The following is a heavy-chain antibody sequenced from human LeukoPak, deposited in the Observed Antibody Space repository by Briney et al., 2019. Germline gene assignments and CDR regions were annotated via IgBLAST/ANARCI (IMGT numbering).Heavy chain of an antibody. CDR1: GFTFSNYA. CDR2: VSGSSGST. CDR3: ATVWFRRFDY. Sequence: GGYLRLYCTASGFTFSNYAMSWVRQAPGKGLEWVSAVSGSSGSTYYADSVKGRFTISRDNSKNKLYPQMNSLRAEDTAVYYCATVWFRRFDYWGQGILVTVSS. V-gene: IGHV3-23*01. D-gene: IGHD3-16*01. J-gene: IGHJ4*02.